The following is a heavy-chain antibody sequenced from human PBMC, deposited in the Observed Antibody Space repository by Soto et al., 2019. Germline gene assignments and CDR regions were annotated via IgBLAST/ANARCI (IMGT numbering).Heavy chain of an antibody. CDR3: AREGGSETLQPSYNWFDT. D-gene: IGHD6-25*01. V-gene: IGHV1-2*02. J-gene: IGHJ5*02. CDR2: INANNGGA. CDR1: GYTFTDYH. Sequence: ASVKVSCKASGYTFTDYHIHRVRQAPGQGLEFMGWINANNGGAGSAQQFQGRVTVTRDTSITTVYMELSNLRSDDTAVYYCAREGGSETLQPSYNWFDTWGQGTLVTAPQ.